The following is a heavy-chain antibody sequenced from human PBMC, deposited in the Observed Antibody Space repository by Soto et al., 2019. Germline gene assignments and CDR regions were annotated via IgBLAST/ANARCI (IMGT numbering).Heavy chain of an antibody. CDR1: GGTFSSYA. CDR2: IFPIFGTA. CDR3: ALEHRDGYNYAFDI. V-gene: IGHV1-69*13. D-gene: IGHD5-12*01. Sequence: SVKVSCKASGGTFSSYAISWVRQAPGQGLEWMGGIFPIFGTANYAQKFQGRVTITADESTSTAYMELSSLRSEDTAVYYCALEHRDGYNYAFDIWGQGTMVTVSS. J-gene: IGHJ3*02.